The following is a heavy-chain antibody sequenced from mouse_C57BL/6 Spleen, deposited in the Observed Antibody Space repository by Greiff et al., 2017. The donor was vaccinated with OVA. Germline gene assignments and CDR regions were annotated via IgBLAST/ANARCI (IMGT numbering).Heavy chain of an antibody. CDR2: IYPGDGDT. D-gene: IGHD1-1*01. V-gene: IGHV1-82*01. Sequence: VQLQQSGPELVKPGASVKISCKASGYAFSSSWMNWVKQRPGKGLEWIGRIYPGDGDTNYNGKFKGKATLTADKSSSTAYMQLSSLTSEDSAVYFCAVTTVVATPFADWGQGTLVTVSA. CDR1: GYAFSSSW. J-gene: IGHJ3*01. CDR3: AVTTVVATPFAD.